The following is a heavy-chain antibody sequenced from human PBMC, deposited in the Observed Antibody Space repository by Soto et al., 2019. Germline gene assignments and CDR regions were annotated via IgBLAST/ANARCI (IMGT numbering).Heavy chain of an antibody. CDR2: ISSSGGST. CDR3: AKFCSSTSPFDAFDI. J-gene: IGHJ3*02. CDR1: GFTFSTSA. V-gene: IGHV3-23*01. D-gene: IGHD2-2*01. Sequence: EVQLLESGGGLVQPGRSLRLSCAASGFTFSTSAMSWVRQAPGKGPEWVSGISSSGGSTYYADSVKGRFTISRDNSKNTLYMQMNSLRAEDTAVYYCAKFCSSTSPFDAFDIWGQGTMVTVSS.